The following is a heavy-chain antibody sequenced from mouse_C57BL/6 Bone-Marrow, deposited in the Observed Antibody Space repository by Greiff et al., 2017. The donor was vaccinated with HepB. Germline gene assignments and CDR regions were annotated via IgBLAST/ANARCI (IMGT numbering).Heavy chain of an antibody. CDR3: ARGGQLRLPFAY. Sequence: QVQLKQPGAELVKPGASVKLSCKASGYTFTSYWMHWVKQRPGRGLEWIGRIDPNSGGTKYNEKFKSKATLTVDKPSSTAYMQLSSLTSEDSAVYYCARGGQLRLPFAYWGQGTLVTVSA. V-gene: IGHV1-72*01. J-gene: IGHJ3*01. D-gene: IGHD3-2*02. CDR2: IDPNSGGT. CDR1: GYTFTSYW.